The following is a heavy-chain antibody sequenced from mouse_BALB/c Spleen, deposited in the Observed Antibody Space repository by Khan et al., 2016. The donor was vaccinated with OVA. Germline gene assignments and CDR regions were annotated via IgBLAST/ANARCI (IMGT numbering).Heavy chain of an antibody. CDR3: ASIYDGYDWFTY. J-gene: IGHJ3*01. V-gene: IGHV2-3*01. CDR2: IWGDGST. Sequence: QVQLKESGPGLVAPSQSLSITCTVSGLSLTNYGISWIRQPPGKGLEWLGVIWGDGSTNYHSALIFRLSTNKDNSKSQGFLKLNSLQSEDSATYYCASIYDGYDWFTYWGQGTLVTVSA. D-gene: IGHD2-2*01. CDR1: GLSLTNYG.